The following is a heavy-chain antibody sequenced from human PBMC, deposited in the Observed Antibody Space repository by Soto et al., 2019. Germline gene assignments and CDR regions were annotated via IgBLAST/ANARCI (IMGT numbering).Heavy chain of an antibody. CDR3: AKGIYYDSSGYGTPDDAFDI. D-gene: IGHD3-22*01. CDR1: GFTFSSYA. Sequence: PGGSLRLSCAASGFTFSSYAMSWVRQAPGKGLEWVSAISGSGGSTYYADSVKGRFTISRDNSKNTLYLQMNSLRAEDTAVYYCAKGIYYDSSGYGTPDDAFDIWGQGTMVTVSS. CDR2: ISGSGGST. V-gene: IGHV3-23*01. J-gene: IGHJ3*02.